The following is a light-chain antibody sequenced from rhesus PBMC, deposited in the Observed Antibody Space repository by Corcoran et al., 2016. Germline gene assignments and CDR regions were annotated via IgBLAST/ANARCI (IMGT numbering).Light chain of an antibody. V-gene: IGKV1-32*02. CDR1: QSIRSY. CDR2: YAN. CDR3: QQGTSNPPT. J-gene: IGKJ3*01. Sequence: DIQMSQSPSSLSASVGDRVTITCRASQSIRSYLNWYQQKPGKAPKLLINYANSVASGVPSRFSGSGSGTEFTLTIISLRPEDFSTYYCQQGTSNPPTFGPGTKLDI.